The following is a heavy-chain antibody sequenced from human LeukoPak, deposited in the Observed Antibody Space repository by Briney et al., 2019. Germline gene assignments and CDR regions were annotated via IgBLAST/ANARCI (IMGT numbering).Heavy chain of an antibody. CDR3: ARDSRYCSGGSCYDPTFDY. J-gene: IGHJ4*02. Sequence: PGGSLRLSCAASGFTFSSYSMNWVRQAPGKGREWVSYISSSSSTIYYADSVKGRFTISRDNAKNSLYLQINSLRAEDTAVYYCARDSRYCSGGSCYDPTFDYWGQGTLVTVSS. D-gene: IGHD2-15*01. CDR2: ISSSSSTI. V-gene: IGHV3-48*04. CDR1: GFTFSSYS.